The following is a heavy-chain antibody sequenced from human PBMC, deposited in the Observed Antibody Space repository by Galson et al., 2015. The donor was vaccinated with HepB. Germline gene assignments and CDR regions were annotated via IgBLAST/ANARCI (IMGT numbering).Heavy chain of an antibody. J-gene: IGHJ6*02. D-gene: IGHD2-2*01. V-gene: IGHV1-69*06. CDR2: IIPIFGTA. CDR1: GGTFSSYA. Sequence: SVKVSCKASGGTFSSYAISWVRQAPGQGLEWMGGIIPIFGTANYAQKFQGRVTITADKSTSTAYMELSSLRSEDTAVYYCAVVVVPAAIGYYYYYGMDVWGQGTTVTVSS. CDR3: AVVVVPAAIGYYYYYGMDV.